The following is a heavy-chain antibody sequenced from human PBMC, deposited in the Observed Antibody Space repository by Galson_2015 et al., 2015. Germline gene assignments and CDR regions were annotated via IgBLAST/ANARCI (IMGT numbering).Heavy chain of an antibody. CDR2: IYYSGST. J-gene: IGHJ4*02. V-gene: IGHV4-39*07. CDR3: AREGFYYGSGSKGVDY. Sequence: ETLSLTCTVSGGSIRSSSYYWGWIRQPPGKGLEGIGSIYYSGSTYYNPSLKSRVTISVDTSKIQFSLKLSSVTAADTAVYYCAREGFYYGSGSKGVDYWGQGTLVTVSS. CDR1: GGSIRSSSYY. D-gene: IGHD3-10*01.